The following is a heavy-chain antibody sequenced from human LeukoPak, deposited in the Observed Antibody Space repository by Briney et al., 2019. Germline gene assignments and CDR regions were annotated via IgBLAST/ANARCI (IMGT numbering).Heavy chain of an antibody. CDR1: GYTFTSYD. CDR3: ARSQPSGSYGWFDP. D-gene: IGHD1-26*01. CDR2: MNPNSGNT. Sequence: ASVKVSCKASGYTFTSYDINWVRQATGQGLEWTGWMNPNSGNTGYAQKFQGRVTITRNTSISTAYMELSSLRPEDTAVYYCARSQPSGSYGWFDPWGQGTLVTVSS. V-gene: IGHV1-8*03. J-gene: IGHJ5*02.